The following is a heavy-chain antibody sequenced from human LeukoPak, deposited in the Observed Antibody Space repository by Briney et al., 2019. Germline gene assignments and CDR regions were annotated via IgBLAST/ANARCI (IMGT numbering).Heavy chain of an antibody. CDR2: IRYDGSEK. Sequence: GGSLRLSCAASGHSLNRYDMQWVRQSPGKGLEWVTFIRYDGSEKYYVDSVEGRFTISRDNSKNTLYLQMNSLRAEDTAVYYCATSVTGYSSPFYYWGQGTLVTVSP. CDR3: ATSVTGYSSPFYY. J-gene: IGHJ4*02. CDR1: GHSLNRYD. V-gene: IGHV3-30*02. D-gene: IGHD6-13*01.